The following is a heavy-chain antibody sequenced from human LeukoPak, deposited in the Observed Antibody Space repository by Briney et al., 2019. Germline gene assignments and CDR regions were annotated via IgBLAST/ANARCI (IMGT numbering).Heavy chain of an antibody. V-gene: IGHV1-2*02. J-gene: IGHJ6*03. D-gene: IGHD2-21*02. Sequence: GASVKVSCKASGYTFTGYYMHWVRQAPGQGLEWMGWINPNSGGTNYAQKFQGRVTMTRDTSISTAYMDLSRLRSDDTAVYYCARGVTARGFYYYMDVWGKGTTVTISS. CDR2: INPNSGGT. CDR1: GYTFTGYY. CDR3: ARGVTARGFYYYMDV.